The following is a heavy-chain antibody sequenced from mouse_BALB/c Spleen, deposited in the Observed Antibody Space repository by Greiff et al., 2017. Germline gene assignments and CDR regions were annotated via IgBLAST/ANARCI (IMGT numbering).Heavy chain of an antibody. CDR3: ASVYYDYDVFAY. J-gene: IGHJ3*01. Sequence: EVQLQQSGAELVRPGALVKLSCKASGFNIKDYYMHWVKQRPEQGLEWIGGIDPENGNTIYDPKFQGKASITADTSSNTAYLQHSSLTSEDTAVYYCASVYYDYDVFAYWGQGTLVTVSA. CDR2: IDPENGNT. D-gene: IGHD2-4*01. CDR1: GFNIKDYY. V-gene: IGHV14-1*02.